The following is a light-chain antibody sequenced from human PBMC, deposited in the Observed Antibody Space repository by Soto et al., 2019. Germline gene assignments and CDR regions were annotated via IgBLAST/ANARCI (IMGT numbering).Light chain of an antibody. CDR1: QSVSSN. Sequence: EIVMTQSPATLSVSPVERATLSCRASQSVSSNLPWYQQKPGQAPRLLIYGASTRATGVPARFSGSGSGTEFTLTISSLQSEDFAVYYCQQYNNWPWTFGQGTKVEIK. V-gene: IGKV3-15*01. CDR3: QQYNNWPWT. CDR2: GAS. J-gene: IGKJ1*01.